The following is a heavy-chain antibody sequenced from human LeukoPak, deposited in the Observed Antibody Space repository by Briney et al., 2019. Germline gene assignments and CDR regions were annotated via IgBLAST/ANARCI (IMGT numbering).Heavy chain of an antibody. CDR1: GGSFSGYY. CDR2: INHSGST. Sequence: SETLSLTCAVYGGSFSGYYWSWIRQPPGKGLEWIGEINHSGSTNYNPSLKSRVTISVDTSKNQFSLKLSSVTAADTAVYYCASGIAAAGTVKLWFDPWGQGTLVTVSS. V-gene: IGHV4-34*01. CDR3: ASGIAAAGTVKLWFDP. J-gene: IGHJ5*02. D-gene: IGHD6-13*01.